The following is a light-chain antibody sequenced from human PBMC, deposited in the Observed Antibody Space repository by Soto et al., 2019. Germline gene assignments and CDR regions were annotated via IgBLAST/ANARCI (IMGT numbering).Light chain of an antibody. Sequence: EVVMTQSPATLSVSLGDRATLSCRASQSVSSNLAWYQQKPGQAPRLLTYGASTRATGIPARFSGSGSGTEFTLTISSLPSEDFAVYSCQQYNNWPLTFGGGTKVDIK. CDR1: QSVSSN. CDR3: QQYNNWPLT. J-gene: IGKJ4*01. V-gene: IGKV3-15*01. CDR2: GAS.